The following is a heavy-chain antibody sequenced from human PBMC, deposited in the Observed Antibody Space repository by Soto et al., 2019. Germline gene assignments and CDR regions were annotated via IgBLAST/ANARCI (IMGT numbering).Heavy chain of an antibody. Sequence: SETLSLTCTVSGASISGFCWSWIRKSAGKGLEWIGRIYATGTTDYNPSLKSRVMMSVDTSKKQLSMKLRSVTAADTAVYYCVRDGTKTLRDSFDPWGQGIQVTVST. J-gene: IGHJ5*02. V-gene: IGHV4-4*07. CDR1: GASISGFC. D-gene: IGHD1-1*01. CDR3: VRDGTKTLRDSFDP. CDR2: IYATGTT.